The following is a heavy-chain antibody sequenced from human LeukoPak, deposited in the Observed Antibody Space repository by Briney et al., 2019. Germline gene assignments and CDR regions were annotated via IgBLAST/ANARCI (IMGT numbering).Heavy chain of an antibody. J-gene: IGHJ5*02. V-gene: IGHV3-33*01. CDR1: GFTFSSYG. Sequence: GGSLRLSCAASGFTFSSYGMHWVRQAPGKGLEWVAVIWYDGSNKYYADSVKGRFTISRDNSKNTLYLQMDSLRAEDTAVYYCARDAPYYDILTGYSNWFDPWGQGTLVTVSS. CDR3: ARDAPYYDILTGYSNWFDP. CDR2: IWYDGSNK. D-gene: IGHD3-9*01.